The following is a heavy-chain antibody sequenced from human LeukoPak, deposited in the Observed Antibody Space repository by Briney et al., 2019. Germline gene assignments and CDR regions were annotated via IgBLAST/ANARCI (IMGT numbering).Heavy chain of an antibody. CDR1: GGSFSGYY. CDR2: INHSGST. D-gene: IGHD2-2*02. CDR3: ARQTGGYCSSTSCYTYWFDP. Sequence: SETLSLTCAVYGGSFSGYYWSWIRQPPGKGLEWIGEINHSGSTNYNPSLKSRVTISVDTSKNQFSLKLSSVTAADTAVYYCARQTGGYCSSTSCYTYWFDPWGQGTLVTVSS. V-gene: IGHV4-34*01. J-gene: IGHJ5*02.